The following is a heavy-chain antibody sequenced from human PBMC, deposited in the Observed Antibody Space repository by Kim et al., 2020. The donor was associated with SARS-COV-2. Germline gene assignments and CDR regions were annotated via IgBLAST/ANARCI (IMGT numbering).Heavy chain of an antibody. D-gene: IGHD3-22*01. J-gene: IGHJ4*02. CDR2: ISGSGGST. CDR1: GFTFSSYA. CDR3: AKDMELSYYDSSGAGDY. Sequence: GGSLRLSCAASGFTFSSYAMSWVRQAPGKGLEWVSAISGSGGSTYYADSVKGRFTISRDNSKNTLYLQMNSLRAEDTAVYYCAKDMELSYYDSSGAGDYWGQGTLVTVSS. V-gene: IGHV3-23*01.